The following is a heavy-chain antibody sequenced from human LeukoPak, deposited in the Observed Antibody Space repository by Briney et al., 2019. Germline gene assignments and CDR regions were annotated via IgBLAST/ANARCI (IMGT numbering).Heavy chain of an antibody. CDR1: GYTFTSYA. D-gene: IGHD3-10*01. CDR2: INTNTGNP. V-gene: IGHV7-4-1*02. Sequence: ASVKVSCKASGYTFTSYAMHWVRQAPGQGLEWMGWINTNTGNPTYAQGFTGRFVFSLDTSVSTTYLQISSLKAEDTAVYYCARGGGGSGSHYYYGMDVWGQGTTVTVSS. J-gene: IGHJ6*02. CDR3: ARGGGGSGSHYYYGMDV.